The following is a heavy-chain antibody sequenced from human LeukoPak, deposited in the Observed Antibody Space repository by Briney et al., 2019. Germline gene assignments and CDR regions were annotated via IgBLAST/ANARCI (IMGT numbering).Heavy chain of an antibody. D-gene: IGHD3-3*02. J-gene: IGHJ4*02. CDR3: ARHVHFWSGYWTSTDY. CDR1: GGSISSSSYY. CDR2: IYYSGST. V-gene: IGHV4-39*01. Sequence: PSETLSLTCTVSGGSISSSSYYWGWIRQPPGKGLEWIGSIYYSGSTYYNPSLKSRVTISVDTSKNQFSLKLSSVTAADTAVYYCARHVHFWSGYWTSTDYWGQGTLVTVSS.